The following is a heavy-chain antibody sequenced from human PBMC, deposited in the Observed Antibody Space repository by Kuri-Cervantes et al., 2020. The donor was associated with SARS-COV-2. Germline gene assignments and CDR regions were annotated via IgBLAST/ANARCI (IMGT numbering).Heavy chain of an antibody. J-gene: IGHJ6*03. V-gene: IGHV4-38-2*01. D-gene: IGHD3-22*01. Sequence: SQTLSLTCAVSGYSISSGYYWGWIRQPPGKGLEWIGSIYSSGSAYYNPSLKSRVTISVDTSKNQLSLKLSSVTAADTAVYYCARARYYHSSGYYSYYYYMDVWGKRTTVTVSS. CDR3: ARARYYHSSGYYSYYYYMDV. CDR1: GYSISSGYY. CDR2: IYSSGSA.